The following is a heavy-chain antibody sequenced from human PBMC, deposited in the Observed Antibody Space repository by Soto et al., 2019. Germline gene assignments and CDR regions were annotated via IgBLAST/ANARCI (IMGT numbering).Heavy chain of an antibody. CDR3: TRDREWELLKAFEI. CDR1: GFTFGDYA. J-gene: IGHJ3*02. CDR2: IRSKAYGGTT. Sequence: GGSLRLSCTASGFTFGDYAMSWVRQAPGKGLEWVGFIRSKAYGGTTEYAASVKGRFTISRDDSKSIAYLQMNSLKTEDTAVYYCTRDREWELLKAFEIWGQGTMVTVSS. D-gene: IGHD1-26*01. V-gene: IGHV3-49*04.